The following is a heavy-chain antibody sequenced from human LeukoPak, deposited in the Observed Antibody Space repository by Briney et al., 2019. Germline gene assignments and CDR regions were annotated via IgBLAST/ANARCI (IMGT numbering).Heavy chain of an antibody. Sequence: GGSLRLSCEASGFTFGTFWMSWVRQAPGKGLEWVANINQGGSQKNYVDSVRGRFTIDRDDAKNSLYLRMNSLRAEDTAMYFCVRDKGGWNPFDHWGQGTLVTVPS. CDR1: GFTFGTFW. CDR2: INQGGSQK. J-gene: IGHJ4*02. D-gene: IGHD1-1*01. CDR3: VRDKGGWNPFDH. V-gene: IGHV3-7*03.